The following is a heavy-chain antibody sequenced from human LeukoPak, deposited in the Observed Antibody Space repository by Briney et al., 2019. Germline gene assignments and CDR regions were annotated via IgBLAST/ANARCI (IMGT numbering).Heavy chain of an antibody. Sequence: QSGGSLRLSCAASGFTFDDYAMHWVRQAPGKGLEWVSLIIEASGSTYYADSVKGRFTISRDNSKNSLYLQMNSLRTEDTALYYCAKDIRYCSGGSCFFGAFDVWGQGTMVTVSS. J-gene: IGHJ3*01. V-gene: IGHV3-43*02. CDR3: AKDIRYCSGGSCFFGAFDV. CDR1: GFTFDDYA. CDR2: IIEASGST. D-gene: IGHD2-15*01.